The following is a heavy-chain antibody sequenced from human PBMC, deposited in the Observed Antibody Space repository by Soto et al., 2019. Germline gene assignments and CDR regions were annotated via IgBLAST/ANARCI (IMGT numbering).Heavy chain of an antibody. CDR2: ISGSGGST. CDR1: GFTFSSYA. J-gene: IGHJ1*01. CDR3: ANSGGSLRFGWEGYLQH. Sequence: EVQLLESGGGLVQPGGSLRLSCAASGFTFSSYAMSWVRQAPGKGLEWVSAISGSGGSTYYADSVKGRFTISRDNSKNTLYLQMNSLRAEDTAVYYCANSGGSLRFGWEGYLQHWGQGTLVTVSS. D-gene: IGHD2-15*01. V-gene: IGHV3-23*01.